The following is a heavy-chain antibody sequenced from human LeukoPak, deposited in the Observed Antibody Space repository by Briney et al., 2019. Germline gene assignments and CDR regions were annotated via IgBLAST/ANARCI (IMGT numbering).Heavy chain of an antibody. J-gene: IGHJ5*02. V-gene: IGHV4-4*07. CDR2: IYTSGST. D-gene: IGHD6-19*01. CDR3: ARAPPIAVAGTGWFDP. CDR1: GDSISNYY. Sequence: PSETLSLTCTVSGDSISNYYWSWIRQPAGKGLEWIGRIYTSGSTNYNPSLKSRVTISVDTSKNQFSLKLSSVTAADTAVYYCARAPPIAVAGTGWFDPWGKGTLVTVSS.